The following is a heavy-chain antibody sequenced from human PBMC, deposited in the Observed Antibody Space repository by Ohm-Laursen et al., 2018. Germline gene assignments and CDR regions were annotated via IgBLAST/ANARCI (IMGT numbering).Heavy chain of an antibody. CDR3: AKVGGSSSSSSWSADYYGMDV. Sequence: GSLRLSCAASGFTFSNYAMSWVRQAPGKGLEWVSGISGSGGNTYYTDSVKGRFTISRDNSKNTVSLQMNSLRAEDTAVYYCAKVGGSSSSSSWSADYYGMDVCGQGITVTVSS. CDR2: ISGSGGNT. D-gene: IGHD6-13*01. J-gene: IGHJ6*02. V-gene: IGHV3-23*01. CDR1: GFTFSNYA.